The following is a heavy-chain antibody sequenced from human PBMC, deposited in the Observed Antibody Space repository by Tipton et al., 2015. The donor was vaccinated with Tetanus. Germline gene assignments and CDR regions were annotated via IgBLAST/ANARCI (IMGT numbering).Heavy chain of an antibody. J-gene: IGHJ4*02. CDR3: ARVFYVSSGYSAHYFDY. CDR2: INPSGGST. D-gene: IGHD3-22*01. Sequence: QVQLVQSGAEVKKPGASVKVSCKASGYTFTSYYMHWVRQAPGQGLEWMGIINPSGGSTSYAQKFQGRVTMTRDTSTSTVYMELSSLRSEDTAVYYCARVFYVSSGYSAHYFDYWGQGTLVTVSS. CDR1: GYTFTSYY. V-gene: IGHV1-46*01.